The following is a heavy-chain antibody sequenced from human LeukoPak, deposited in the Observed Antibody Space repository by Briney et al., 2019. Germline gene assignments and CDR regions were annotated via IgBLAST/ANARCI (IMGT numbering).Heavy chain of an antibody. V-gene: IGHV3-7*01. CDR1: GFTFSSYW. CDR3: APWAFDI. CDR2: IKQDGSEK. Sequence: GGSLRLSCAASGFTFSSYWMSWGRQAPGEGLEWGANIKQDGSEKYYVDSVKGRFTISRDNARNSLYLQMTSLRAEPTAVYYCAPWAFDIWGPGTMVTVSS. J-gene: IGHJ3*02.